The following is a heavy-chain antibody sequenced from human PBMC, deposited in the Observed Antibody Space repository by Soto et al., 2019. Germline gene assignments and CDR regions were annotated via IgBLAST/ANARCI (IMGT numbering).Heavy chain of an antibody. CDR1: SGSISSSNW. CDR3: ARGPIFGVARDYYYYMDV. V-gene: IGHV4-4*02. J-gene: IGHJ6*03. Sequence: QVQLQESGPGLVKPSGTLSLTCAVSSGSISSSNWWSWVRQPPGKGLEWSGEIYHSGSTNYNPSLKSRDTISVDKSKNQFSLKLSSVTAADTAVYYCARGPIFGVARDYYYYMDVWGKGTPVTVSS. CDR2: IYHSGST. D-gene: IGHD3-3*01.